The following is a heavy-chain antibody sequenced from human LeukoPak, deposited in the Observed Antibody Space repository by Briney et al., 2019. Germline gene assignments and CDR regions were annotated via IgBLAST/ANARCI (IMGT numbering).Heavy chain of an antibody. D-gene: IGHD3-22*01. V-gene: IGHV1-2*02. CDR3: AAHYYDSSGYFPTIDY. Sequence: ASVKVSCKASGYTFTGYYMHWVRQAPGQGLEWMGWINPNSGGTNYAQKFQGRVTMTRDTSISTAYMELRSLRSDDTAVYYCAAHYYDSSGYFPTIDYWGQGTLVTVSS. J-gene: IGHJ4*02. CDR1: GYTFTGYY. CDR2: INPNSGGT.